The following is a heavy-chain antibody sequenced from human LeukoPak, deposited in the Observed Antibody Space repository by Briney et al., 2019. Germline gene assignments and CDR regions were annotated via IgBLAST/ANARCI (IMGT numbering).Heavy chain of an antibody. J-gene: IGHJ3*02. CDR3: ARVEEWETQGLAFDI. Sequence: PSETLSLTCAVSGGSISSSNWWSWVRQPPGKGLEWIGEIYHSGSTNYNPSLKSRVTISVDKSKNQFSLKLSSVTAADTAVYYCARVEEWETQGLAFDIWGQGTMVTVSS. CDR2: IYHSGST. CDR1: GGSISSSNW. V-gene: IGHV4-4*02. D-gene: IGHD1-26*01.